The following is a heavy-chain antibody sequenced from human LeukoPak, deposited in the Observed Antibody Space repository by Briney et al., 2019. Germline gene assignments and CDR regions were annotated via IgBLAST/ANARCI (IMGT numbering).Heavy chain of an antibody. CDR1: GSTFSSYW. Sequence: LTGGSLRLSCAASGSTFSSYWMHWVRHAPGKGLVWVSRINSDGSSTSYADSVKGRFTISRDNAKNTLYLQMNSLRAEDTAVYYCARAEYYYDSSGYVHFDYWGQGTLVTVSS. D-gene: IGHD3-22*01. V-gene: IGHV3-74*01. CDR3: ARAEYYYDSSGYVHFDY. CDR2: INSDGSST. J-gene: IGHJ4*02.